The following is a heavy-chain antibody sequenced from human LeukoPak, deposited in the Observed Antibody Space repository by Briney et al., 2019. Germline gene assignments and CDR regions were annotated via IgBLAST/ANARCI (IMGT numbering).Heavy chain of an antibody. CDR1: GGSISSSSYY. D-gene: IGHD5-24*01. Sequence: TSETLSLTCTVSGGSISSSSYYWGWIRQPPGKGLEWIGSIYYSGSTYYNPSLKSRVTISVDTSKNQFSLKLSSVTAADTAVYYCARVDYNYYFDCWGQGTLVTVSS. J-gene: IGHJ4*02. CDR3: ARVDYNYYFDC. V-gene: IGHV4-39*07. CDR2: IYYSGST.